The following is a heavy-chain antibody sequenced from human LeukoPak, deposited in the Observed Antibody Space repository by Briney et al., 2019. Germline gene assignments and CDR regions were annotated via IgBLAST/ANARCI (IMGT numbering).Heavy chain of an antibody. V-gene: IGHV4-38-2*01. J-gene: IGHJ4*02. Sequence: KPSETLSLTCAVSGYSISSGYYWGWIRQPPGKGLEWIGSIYHSGSTYYNPSLNSRVTISVDTSKNQFSLKLSSVTAADTAVYYCARTQLWFGFDYWGQGTLVTVSS. CDR3: ARTQLWFGFDY. CDR2: IYHSGST. CDR1: GYSISSGYY. D-gene: IGHD3-10*01.